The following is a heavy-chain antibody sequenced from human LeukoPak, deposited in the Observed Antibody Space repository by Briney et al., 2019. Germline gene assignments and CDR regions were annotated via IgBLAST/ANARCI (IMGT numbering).Heavy chain of an antibody. CDR1: GFTFDDYA. Sequence: GGSLRLSCAASGFTFDDYAMHWVRQAPGKGLEWVSGISWNSGSIGYADSVKGRFTISRDNAKNSLYLQMNSLRAEDTAVYYCAKGAGRNGGIWGQGILVTVSS. J-gene: IGHJ4*02. D-gene: IGHD2-8*01. CDR3: AKGAGRNGGI. V-gene: IGHV3-9*01. CDR2: ISWNSGSI.